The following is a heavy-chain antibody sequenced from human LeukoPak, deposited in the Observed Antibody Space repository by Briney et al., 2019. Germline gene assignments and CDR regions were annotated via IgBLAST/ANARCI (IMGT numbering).Heavy chain of an antibody. V-gene: IGHV1-69*13. D-gene: IGHD5-18*01. CDR3: ARILSSGYGYASFFAY. J-gene: IGHJ4*02. Sequence: ASGNLSCKASGGTFTSYAISWVRQAPGQGREWMGGIIPIFGTANYAQKFQGTVTLTADEPTSTAYMELSSVRSEDTAVYYCARILSSGYGYASFFAYWGQGTLVTAPS. CDR1: GGTFTSYA. CDR2: IIPIFGTA.